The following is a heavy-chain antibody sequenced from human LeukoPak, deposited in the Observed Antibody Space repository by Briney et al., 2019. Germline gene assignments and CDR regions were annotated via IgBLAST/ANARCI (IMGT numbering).Heavy chain of an antibody. CDR1: GVSIGSYTYY. D-gene: IGHD3-10*01. Sequence: SGTLSLTCTVSGVSIGSYTYYWGWVRQPPGKGLEWIGTIYYSGTTYYSPSLQSRVTISVDTSKNQFSLKLISVTAADTAVYYCARQWSYPDTFDIWGQGTMVTVSS. CDR3: ARQWSYPDTFDI. V-gene: IGHV4-39*01. J-gene: IGHJ3*02. CDR2: IYYSGTT.